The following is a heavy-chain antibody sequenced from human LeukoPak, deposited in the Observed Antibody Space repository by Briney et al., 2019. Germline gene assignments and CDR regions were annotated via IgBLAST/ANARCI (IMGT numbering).Heavy chain of an antibody. CDR3: ARAYSSSSYLGY. CDR2: INHSGST. Sequence: SETLSLICAVYSGSFSGYYWSWIRQPPGKGLEWIGEINHSGSTNYNPSLKSRVTISVDTSKNQFSLKLSSVTAADTAVYYCARAYSSSSYLGYWGQGTLVTVSS. J-gene: IGHJ4*02. V-gene: IGHV4-34*01. D-gene: IGHD6-6*01. CDR1: SGSFSGYY.